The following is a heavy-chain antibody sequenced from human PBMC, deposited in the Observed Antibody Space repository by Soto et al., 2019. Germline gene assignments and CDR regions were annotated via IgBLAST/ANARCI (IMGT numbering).Heavy chain of an antibody. CDR1: GVSFNNNG. CDR3: ARVLYYGSGSYSPYGMDV. V-gene: IGHV1-69*01. CDR2: VSPPFRTS. J-gene: IGHJ6*02. Sequence: VQLVHSGAEVKKPGSSVKVSCKTYGVSFNNNGIGWVRQAPGHGLEWMGGVSPPFRTSNYARKFQGRISITADASTGTVNMELSSLTSEDTAQYYCARVLYYGSGSYSPYGMDVWGQGTTVTVSS. D-gene: IGHD3-10*01.